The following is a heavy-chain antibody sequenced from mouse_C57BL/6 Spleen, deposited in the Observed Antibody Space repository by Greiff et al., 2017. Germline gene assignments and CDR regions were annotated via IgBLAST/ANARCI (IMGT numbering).Heavy chain of an antibody. CDR1: GYTFTDYN. Sequence: VQLKQSGPELVKPGASVKIPCTASGYTFTDYNMDWVKQSHGKSLEWIGDINPNNGGTIYNQKVKGKATLTVDTSSSTAYMELLRLTSEDTAVYYCARWGGSSDFAWFAYWGQGTLVTVAA. CDR3: ARWGGSSDFAWFAY. D-gene: IGHD1-1*01. V-gene: IGHV1-18*01. J-gene: IGHJ3*01. CDR2: INPNNGGT.